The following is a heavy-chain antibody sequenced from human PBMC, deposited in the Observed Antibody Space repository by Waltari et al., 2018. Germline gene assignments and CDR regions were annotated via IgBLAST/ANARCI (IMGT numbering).Heavy chain of an antibody. CDR3: ASGGVWGELYGY. D-gene: IGHD3-16*01. CDR1: GGSFSGYY. CDR2: INHSGST. V-gene: IGHV4-34*01. Sequence: QVQLQQWGAGLLKPSETLSLTCAVYGGSFSGYYWSWIRQPPGKGLEWIGEINHSGSTNYNPSLKSRVTISVDTSKNQFSLKLSSVTAADTAVYYCASGGVWGELYGYWGQGTLVTVSS. J-gene: IGHJ4*02.